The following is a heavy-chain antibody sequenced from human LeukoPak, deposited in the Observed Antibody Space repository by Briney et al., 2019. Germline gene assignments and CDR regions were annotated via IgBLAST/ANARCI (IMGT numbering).Heavy chain of an antibody. CDR3: TLAAAGPNWFDP. CDR1: GYTFTSYD. V-gene: IGHV1-8*01. J-gene: IGHJ5*02. Sequence: ASVKVSCKASGYTFTSYDINWVRQATGQGLEWMGWMNPNSGNTGYAQKFQGRVTMTRNTSISTAYMELSSRRSEDTAVYYCTLAAAGPNWFDPWGQGTLVTVSS. D-gene: IGHD6-13*01. CDR2: MNPNSGNT.